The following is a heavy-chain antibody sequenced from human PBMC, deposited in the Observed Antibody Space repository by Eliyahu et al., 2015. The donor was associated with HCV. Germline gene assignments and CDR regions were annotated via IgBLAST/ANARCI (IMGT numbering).Heavy chain of an antibody. J-gene: IGHJ4*02. V-gene: IGHV4-31*03. CDR2: IYYSGST. CDR3: ARESWAYYYDSSGYSDPDY. D-gene: IGHD3-22*01. Sequence: QVQLQESGPGLVKPSQTLSLTCTVSGXSISSXGXYWSWXRQHPGKGLEWIGYIYYSGSTYYNPSLKSRVTISVDTSKNQFSLKLSSVTAADTAVYYCARESWAYYYDSSGYSDPDYWGQGTLVTVSS. CDR1: GXSISSXGXY.